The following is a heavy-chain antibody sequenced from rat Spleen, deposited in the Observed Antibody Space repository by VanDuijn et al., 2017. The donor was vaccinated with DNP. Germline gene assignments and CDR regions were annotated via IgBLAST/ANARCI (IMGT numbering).Heavy chain of an antibody. J-gene: IGHJ3*01. D-gene: IGHD1-12*02. CDR3: TRHQYYDGTYYNWFAY. CDR1: GFSFSNYY. Sequence: EVQLVESGGGLVQPGRSLKLSCAASGFSFSNYYMAWVRQAPTKGLEWVAYITTGGGTTYYRDSVKGRFTISRDNAKNTLYLQMDSLRSEDTATYYCTRHQYYDGTYYNWFAYWGQGTLVTVSS. CDR2: ITTGGGTT. V-gene: IGHV5-27*01.